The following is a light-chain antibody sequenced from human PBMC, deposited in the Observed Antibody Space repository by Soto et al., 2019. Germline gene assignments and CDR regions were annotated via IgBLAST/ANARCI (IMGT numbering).Light chain of an antibody. CDR3: SSYSSSSTLV. V-gene: IGLV2-14*01. Sequence: QSALTQPASVSGSPGQSITIACSGTSSDVGGYNYVTWFQQHPGKAPKLLIYEVSNRPSGVYNRFSASKSGNTASLTISGLQAEDEATYYCSSYSSSSTLVFGTGTKLTVL. CDR2: EVS. J-gene: IGLJ1*01. CDR1: SSDVGGYNY.